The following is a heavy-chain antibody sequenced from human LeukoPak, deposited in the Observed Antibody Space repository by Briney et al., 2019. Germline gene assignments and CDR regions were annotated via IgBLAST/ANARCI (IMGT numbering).Heavy chain of an antibody. V-gene: IGHV4-59*08. CDR2: VSYSGRT. CDR1: GASISNYY. Sequence: SETLSLTCTVSGASISNYYLSWIRQPPGKGLECIGYVSYSGRTNHNPSLKSRVTISADTSTNQFSLKLTSVTAADTAVYYCARHERGAENFDYWGQGTLVTVSS. D-gene: IGHD1-1*01. J-gene: IGHJ4*02. CDR3: ARHERGAENFDY.